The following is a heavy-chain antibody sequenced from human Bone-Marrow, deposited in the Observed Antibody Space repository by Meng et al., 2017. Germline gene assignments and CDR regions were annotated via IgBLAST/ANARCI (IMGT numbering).Heavy chain of an antibody. CDR1: GFTFSSYE. CDR3: ARISYTNGVSWFDP. Sequence: GESLKISCAASGFTFSSYEMNWVRQAPGKGLEWVSYISSSGSTIYYADSVKGRFTTSRDNAKNSLYLQMNSLRAEDTAVYYCARISYTNGVSWFDPWGQGTLVTGLL. V-gene: IGHV3-48*03. D-gene: IGHD2-8*01. J-gene: IGHJ5*02. CDR2: ISSSGSTI.